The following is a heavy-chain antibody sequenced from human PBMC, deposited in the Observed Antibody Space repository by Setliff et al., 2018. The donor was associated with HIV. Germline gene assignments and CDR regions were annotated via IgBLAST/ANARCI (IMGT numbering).Heavy chain of an antibody. J-gene: IGHJ6*03. CDR2: INYSGST. V-gene: IGHV4-39*07. Sequence: TLSLTCTVSAGSIRSSTYYWAWIRQPPGKGLEWVGKINYSGSTDYNSSLRSRVTISVDTSKNQISLKLTSVTAADTAVYYCAGGEVRSRYVSSRAPFYHYYYYMDVWGKGTTVTVSS. D-gene: IGHD6-13*01. CDR1: AGSIRSSTYY. CDR3: AGGEVRSRYVSSRAPFYHYYYYMDV.